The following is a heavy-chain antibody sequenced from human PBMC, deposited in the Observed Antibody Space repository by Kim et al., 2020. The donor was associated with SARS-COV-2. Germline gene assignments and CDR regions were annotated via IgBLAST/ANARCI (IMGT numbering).Heavy chain of an antibody. J-gene: IGHJ4*02. D-gene: IGHD3-16*01. CDR3: TLITFGGVTYSY. Sequence: IYAPRFQGRVTMTEDTSTDTAYMELSSLRSEDTAVYYCTLITFGGVTYSYWGQGTLVTVSS. V-gene: IGHV1-24*01.